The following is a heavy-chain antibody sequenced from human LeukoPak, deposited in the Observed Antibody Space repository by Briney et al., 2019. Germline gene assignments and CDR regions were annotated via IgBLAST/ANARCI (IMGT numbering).Heavy chain of an antibody. CDR2: IIPIFGTA. V-gene: IGHV1-69*13. D-gene: IGHD3-3*01. Sequence: SVKVSCKASGGTFSSYAISWVRQAPGQGLEWMGGIIPIFGTANYAQKFQGRVTITADESTSTAYMELSSLRSEDTAVYYCARGWRRAEYFQHWGQGTLVTVSS. J-gene: IGHJ1*01. CDR3: ARGWRRAEYFQH. CDR1: GGTFSSYA.